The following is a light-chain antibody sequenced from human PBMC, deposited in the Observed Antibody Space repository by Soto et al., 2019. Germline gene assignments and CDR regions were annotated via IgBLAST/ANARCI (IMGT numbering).Light chain of an antibody. V-gene: IGLV2-14*03. CDR3: SSYTSSSTRV. CDR1: RSDVGAYDY. J-gene: IGLJ1*01. CDR2: EVS. Sequence: QSALTQPASVSGSPGQSITISCTGTRSDVGAYDYVSWYQQHPDKAPKLMIYEVSNRPSGVSNRFSGSKSVNTATLTISGLQADDEADYYCSSYTSSSTRVFGTGTKLTVL.